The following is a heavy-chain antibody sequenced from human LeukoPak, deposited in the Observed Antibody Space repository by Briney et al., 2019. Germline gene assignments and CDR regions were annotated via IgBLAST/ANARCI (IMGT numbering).Heavy chain of an antibody. J-gene: IGHJ3*02. V-gene: IGHV3-21*01. CDR1: GFTLSSYC. Sequence: GRSLRPSWAASGFTLSSYCIGWVRQAPGKGRGWVSSISSRISYIYYADSVKGRFHISRDNAKNSLYLQKNSLRAEDTAVYYCARGGYYYDSSGAFDIWGQRTMVTVSS. CDR2: ISSRISYI. CDR3: ARGGYYYDSSGAFDI. D-gene: IGHD3-22*01.